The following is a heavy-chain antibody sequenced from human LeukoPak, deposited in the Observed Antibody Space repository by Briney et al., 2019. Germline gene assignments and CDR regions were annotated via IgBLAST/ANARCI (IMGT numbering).Heavy chain of an antibody. D-gene: IGHD3-22*01. Sequence: GASVKVSCKSSGYTLTSYGISWVRQAPGQGLEWMGWISAYNGNVNYAQKLQGRVTMTTDTSTSTAYMELRSLRSDDTAVYYCARETTPRYDSSGYRPPLFDYWGQGTLVTVSS. J-gene: IGHJ4*02. CDR1: GYTLTSYG. CDR2: ISAYNGNV. CDR3: ARETTPRYDSSGYRPPLFDY. V-gene: IGHV1-18*01.